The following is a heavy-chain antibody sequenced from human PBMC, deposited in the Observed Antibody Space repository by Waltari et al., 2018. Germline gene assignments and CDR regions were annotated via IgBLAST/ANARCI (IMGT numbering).Heavy chain of an antibody. Sequence: QVQLQQWGAGLLKPSETLSLTCAVYGGSFSGYYWSWIRQPPGKGLEWIGEINHSGSTNYTPSLRSRVTISVDTSKNQFSLKLSSVTAADTAVYYCASRAEGASIDYWGQGTLVTVSS. V-gene: IGHV4-34*01. CDR3: ASRAEGASIDY. J-gene: IGHJ4*02. CDR1: GGSFSGYY. CDR2: INHSGST.